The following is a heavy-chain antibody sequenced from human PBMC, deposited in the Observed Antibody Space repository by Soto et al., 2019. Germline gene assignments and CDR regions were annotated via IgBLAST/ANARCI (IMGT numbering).Heavy chain of an antibody. V-gene: IGHV4-30-4*01. Sequence: PSETLSLTCTVSGGSMTGGDYHWSWIRQPPGKGLEWIGYIYHSGTTDYNLSLRGRSTIAIDTSKNQFSLKLTSVTAADTAVYYCARAPFSGSSTFDYWGHGALVTVSS. D-gene: IGHD1-26*01. CDR3: ARAPFSGSSTFDY. J-gene: IGHJ4*01. CDR1: GGSMTGGDYH. CDR2: IYHSGTT.